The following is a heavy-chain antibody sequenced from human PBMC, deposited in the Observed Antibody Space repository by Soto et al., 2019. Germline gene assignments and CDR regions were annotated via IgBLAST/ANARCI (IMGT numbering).Heavy chain of an antibody. CDR1: GFTFNTYG. Sequence: GGSLRLSCAASGFTFNTYGMDWVRQAPGKGLEWLSYISSSGSALFYADSVQGRFTISRDNAKNSLYLQMNSLRAEDTAVYYCAREVAVAGYDYWGQGT. V-gene: IGHV3-48*01. J-gene: IGHJ4*02. D-gene: IGHD6-19*01. CDR2: ISSSGSAL. CDR3: AREVAVAGYDY.